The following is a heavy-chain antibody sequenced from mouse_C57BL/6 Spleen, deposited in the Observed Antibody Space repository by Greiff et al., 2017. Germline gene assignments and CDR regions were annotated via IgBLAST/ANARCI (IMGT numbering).Heavy chain of an antibody. J-gene: IGHJ4*01. CDR2: ISNGGGST. D-gene: IGHD2-13*01. CDR3: ARRGLLFYAMDY. Sequence: EVQLQESGGGLVQPGGSLKLSCAASGFTFSDYYMYWVRQTPEKRLEWVAYISNGGGSTYYPDTVKGRFTISRDNAKNTLYLQMSRLKSEDTAMYYCARRGLLFYAMDYWGQGTSVTVSS. V-gene: IGHV5-12*01. CDR1: GFTFSDYY.